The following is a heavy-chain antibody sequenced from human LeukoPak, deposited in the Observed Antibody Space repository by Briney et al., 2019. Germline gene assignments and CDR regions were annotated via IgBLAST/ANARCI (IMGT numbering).Heavy chain of an antibody. CDR3: ARNQDTASYYYYYMDV. CDR1: GYTFTGYY. CDR2: INPNSGGT. D-gene: IGHD5-18*01. Sequence: ASVKVSCKASGYTFTGYYMHWVRQAPGQGLEWMGWINPNSGGTNYAQKFQGRVTMTRDTSISTAYMELSRLRSDDTAVYYCARNQDTASYYYYYMDVWAKGPRSPSP. V-gene: IGHV1-2*02. J-gene: IGHJ6*03.